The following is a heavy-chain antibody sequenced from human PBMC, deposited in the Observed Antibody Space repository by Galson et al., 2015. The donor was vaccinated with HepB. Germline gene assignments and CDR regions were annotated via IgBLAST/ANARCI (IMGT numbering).Heavy chain of an antibody. V-gene: IGHV4-59*01. D-gene: IGHD2-15*01. CDR1: GGSISSYY. CDR2: IYYSGST. Sequence: TLSLTCTVSGGSISSYYWSWIRQPPGKGLEWIGYIYYSGSTNYNPSLKSRVTISVDTSKNQFSLKLSSVTAADTAVYYCARVGYCSGGSCYSEDDAFDIWGQGTMVTVSS. CDR3: ARVGYCSGGSCYSEDDAFDI. J-gene: IGHJ3*02.